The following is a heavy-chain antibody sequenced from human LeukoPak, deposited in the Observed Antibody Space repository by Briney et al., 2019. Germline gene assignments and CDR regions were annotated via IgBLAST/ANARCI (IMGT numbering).Heavy chain of an antibody. Sequence: PSETLSLTCAVYGGSFSGYYWGWIRQPPGKGLEWIGEINHSGSTNYNPSLKSRVTISVDTSKNQFSLKLSSVTAADTAVYYCARGPTDRLPIYYYDSSGYRFDYWGQGTLVTVSS. V-gene: IGHV4-34*01. CDR2: INHSGST. D-gene: IGHD3-22*01. J-gene: IGHJ4*02. CDR3: ARGPTDRLPIYYYDSSGYRFDY. CDR1: GGSFSGYY.